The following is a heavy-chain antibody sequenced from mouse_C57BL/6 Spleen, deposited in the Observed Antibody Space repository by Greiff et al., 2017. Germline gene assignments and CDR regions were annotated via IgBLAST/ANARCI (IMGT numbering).Heavy chain of an antibody. D-gene: IGHD1-1*01. CDR3: AREDYGSSYTLFAD. CDR1: GYSITSGYY. CDR2: ISYDGSN. V-gene: IGHV3-6*01. J-gene: IGHJ3*01. Sequence: EVQLQESGPGLVKPSQSLSLTCSVTGYSITSGYYWNWIRQRPGNKLEWMGYISYDGSNNYNPSLKNRISITRDTSKNQFFLKLNSVTTEDTATYYCAREDYGSSYTLFADWGQGTLVTVSA.